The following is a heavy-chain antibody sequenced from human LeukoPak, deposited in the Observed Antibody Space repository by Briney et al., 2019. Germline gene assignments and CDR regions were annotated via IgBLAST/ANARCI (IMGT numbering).Heavy chain of an antibody. CDR2: ISAYNGNT. V-gene: IGHV1-18*01. J-gene: IGHJ5*02. CDR1: GYTFTSYG. Sequence: ASVKVSCKASGYTFTSYGISWVRQAPGQGLEWMGWISAYNGNTNYAQKLQGRVTMTTDTSTSTAYMELRSLRSDDTAVYYCARDIVVVPAARVDRWFDPWGQGTLVTVSS. D-gene: IGHD2-2*01. CDR3: ARDIVVVPAARVDRWFDP.